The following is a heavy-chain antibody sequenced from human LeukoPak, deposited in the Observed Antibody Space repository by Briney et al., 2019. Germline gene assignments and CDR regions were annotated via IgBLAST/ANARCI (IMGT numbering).Heavy chain of an antibody. J-gene: IGHJ4*02. CDR1: GYSISSGYY. Sequence: SETLSLTCTVSGYSISSGYYSGWIRQPPGKGLEWIGSIYHSGSTYYNPSLKSRVTISVDTSKNQFSLKLSSVTAADTAVYYCARESTPGPEVATIDYWGQGTLVTVSS. CDR2: IYHSGST. V-gene: IGHV4-38-2*02. CDR3: ARESTPGPEVATIDY. D-gene: IGHD5-12*01.